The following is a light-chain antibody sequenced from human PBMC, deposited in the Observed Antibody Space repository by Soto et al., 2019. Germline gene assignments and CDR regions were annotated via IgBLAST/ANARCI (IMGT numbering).Light chain of an antibody. Sequence: QSALTQPASVSGSPGQSITISCTGTSSDVGGYNYVSWYQQHPGKAPKLMIYDVSNRPSGVSNRFSGSKSGNTASLTISGFRVGAGVDYYCSSYTSRSIFVLGTGTRVT. CDR1: SSDVGGYNY. J-gene: IGLJ1*01. V-gene: IGLV2-14*01. CDR3: SSYTSRSIFV. CDR2: DVS.